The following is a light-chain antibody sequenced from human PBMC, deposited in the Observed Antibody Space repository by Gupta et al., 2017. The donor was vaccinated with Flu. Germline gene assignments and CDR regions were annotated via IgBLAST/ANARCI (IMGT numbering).Light chain of an antibody. Sequence: APTQPASVSGSPGQSITISCAGTNMDVGGFQFDSWYQQHPGTPPKLLISSVDCRPTGVSGRFSGSRSANTAFLTISTLRGEDEADYYCLSFTVDSIRVFGTGTRV. CDR2: SVD. V-gene: IGLV2-14*03. J-gene: IGLJ1*01. CDR1: NMDVGGFQF. CDR3: LSFTVDSIRV.